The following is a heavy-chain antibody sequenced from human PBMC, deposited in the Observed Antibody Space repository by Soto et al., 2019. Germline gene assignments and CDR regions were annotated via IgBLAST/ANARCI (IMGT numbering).Heavy chain of an antibody. V-gene: IGHV3-9*01. CDR1: GFNFDDYA. CDR3: AKTVRGLEWINGWVDP. J-gene: IGHJ5*02. CDR2: ISWNSNRE. D-gene: IGHD3-3*01. Sequence: DVVLVESGGGLVQPGRSLRLSCAVSGFNFDDYAMHWVRQVAGKGLEWVSSISWNSNREEYADSVKGRFTISRDNAKKSLYLEMSSLRVEDTALYYCAKTVRGLEWINGWVDPWGQGTLDTVST.